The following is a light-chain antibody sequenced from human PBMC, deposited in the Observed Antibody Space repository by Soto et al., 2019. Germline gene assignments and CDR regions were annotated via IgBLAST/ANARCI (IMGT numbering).Light chain of an antibody. CDR1: SSDVGGYNF. CDR3: SSYTSSGTHLV. J-gene: IGLJ2*01. CDR2: DVS. V-gene: IGLV2-14*03. Sequence: QSTLTQPASVSGSPGQSITITCTGTSSDVGGYNFVSWYQQHPGKAPKLMIYDVSDRPSGVSNGFSGSKSGNTASLTISGLQAEDEDDYYCSSYTSSGTHLVFSGGTKLTVL.